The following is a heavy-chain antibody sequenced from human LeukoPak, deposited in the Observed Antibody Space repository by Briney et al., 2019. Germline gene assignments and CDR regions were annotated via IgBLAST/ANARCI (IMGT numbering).Heavy chain of an antibody. D-gene: IGHD2/OR15-2a*01. CDR3: ARGGLLGPIDY. CDR2: INHSGST. Sequence: SETLSLTCTVSGGSISSGGYYWSWIRQPPGKGLEWIGEINHSGSTNYNPSLKSRVTISVDTSKNQFSLKLSSVTAADAAVYYCARGGLLGPIDYWGQGTLVTVSS. CDR1: GGSISSGGYY. V-gene: IGHV4-39*07. J-gene: IGHJ4*02.